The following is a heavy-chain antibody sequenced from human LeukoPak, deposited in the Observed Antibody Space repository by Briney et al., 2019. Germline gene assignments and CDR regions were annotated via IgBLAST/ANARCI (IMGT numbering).Heavy chain of an antibody. CDR3: ARDYSGWSLDP. CDR2: ISDGGKTK. J-gene: IGHJ5*02. V-gene: IGHV3-48*03. Sequence: GGSLRLSCVASGFILSSSEMNWVRQAPGKGLEWVSYISDGGKTKYSADSVKGRFTISRDNVKNSLYLQMNSLRAEDTAVYYCARDYSGWSLDPWGQGTLVTVSS. D-gene: IGHD5-12*01. CDR1: GFILSSSE.